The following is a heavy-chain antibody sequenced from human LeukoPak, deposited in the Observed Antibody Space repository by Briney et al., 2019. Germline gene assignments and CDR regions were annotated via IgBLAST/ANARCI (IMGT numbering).Heavy chain of an antibody. J-gene: IGHJ4*02. CDR3: AKVKHYYGSGSSGDDY. Sequence: GGSLRLSCAASGFTFSDYYMSWIRQAPGKGLEWVSYISSSGSTIYYADSVKGRFTISRDNAKNSLYLQMNSLRAEDTAVYYCAKVKHYYGSGSSGDDYWGQGTLVTVSS. V-gene: IGHV3-11*01. CDR1: GFTFSDYY. CDR2: ISSSGSTI. D-gene: IGHD3-10*01.